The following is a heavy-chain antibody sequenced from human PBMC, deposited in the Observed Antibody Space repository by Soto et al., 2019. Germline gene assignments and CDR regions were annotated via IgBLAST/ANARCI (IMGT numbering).Heavy chain of an antibody. CDR3: ANGASSGSTYGMDV. CDR1: GFKFDDYA. CDR2: LSWSGDNI. J-gene: IGHJ6*02. D-gene: IGHD6-6*01. Sequence: EVQLVESGGGLVQPGTSLRLSCAVSGFKFDDYAMHWVRQVPGKGLERVAGLSWSGDNIGYGDSVKGRFTISRDNAKNPVSLQLTSLRTEATALYYCANGASSGSTYGMDVWGQGTTVTVSS. V-gene: IGHV3-9*01.